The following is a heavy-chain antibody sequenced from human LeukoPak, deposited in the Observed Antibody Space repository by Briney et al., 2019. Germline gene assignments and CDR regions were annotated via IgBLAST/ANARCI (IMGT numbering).Heavy chain of an antibody. CDR1: GFTFSSYA. J-gene: IGHJ4*02. CDR2: ISYDGSNK. Sequence: GGSLRLSCAASGFTFSSYAMHWVRQAPGKGLGGGAVISYDGSNKYYADSVKGRFTISRDNSKSTLYLQMNSLRAEDTAVYYCARGWYDSSGYYHFDYWGQGTLVTVSS. CDR3: ARGWYDSSGYYHFDY. D-gene: IGHD3-22*01. V-gene: IGHV3-30-3*01.